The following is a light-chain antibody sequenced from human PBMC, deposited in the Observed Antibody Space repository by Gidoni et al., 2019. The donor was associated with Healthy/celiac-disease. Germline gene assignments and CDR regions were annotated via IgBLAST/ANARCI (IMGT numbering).Light chain of an antibody. Sequence: DIHISQSPSSLSASVGDRVTITCRSSQSISSYLNWYQQKPGKAPKLLIYDASSLQSGVPSRFSGSGSGKDFTLTISSLQPEDFATYYCQQSYSTPYNFGQGTKLEIK. CDR3: QQSYSTPYN. J-gene: IGKJ2*01. CDR2: DAS. CDR1: QSISSY. V-gene: IGKV1-39*01.